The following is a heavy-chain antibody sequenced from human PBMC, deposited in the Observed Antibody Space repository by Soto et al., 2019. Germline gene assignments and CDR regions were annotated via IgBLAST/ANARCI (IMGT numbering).Heavy chain of an antibody. J-gene: IGHJ6*02. CDR2: IYYSGST. V-gene: IGHV4-31*03. Sequence: SETLSLTCTVSGGSISSGGYYWSWIRQHPGKGLEWIGYIYYSGSTYYNPSLKSRVTISVDTSKNQFSLKLSSVTAADTAVYYCARVSRGIRDFWKEDVWGQGTTVTVSS. D-gene: IGHD3-3*01. CDR3: ARVSRGIRDFWKEDV. CDR1: GGSISSGGYY.